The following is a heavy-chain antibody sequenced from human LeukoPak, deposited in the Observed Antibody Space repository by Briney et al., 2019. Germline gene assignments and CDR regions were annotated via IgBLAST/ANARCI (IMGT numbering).Heavy chain of an antibody. J-gene: IGHJ4*02. CDR2: IYYSGST. V-gene: IGHV4-39*07. CDR3: ARGGGGITMVRGVT. CDR1: GGSISSSSYY. Sequence: SETLSLTCTVSGGSISSSSYYWGWIRQPPGKGLEWIGSIYYSGSTYYNPSLKSRVTISVDTSKNQFSLKLSSVTAADTAMYYCARGGGGITMVRGVTWGQGTLVTVSS. D-gene: IGHD3-10*01.